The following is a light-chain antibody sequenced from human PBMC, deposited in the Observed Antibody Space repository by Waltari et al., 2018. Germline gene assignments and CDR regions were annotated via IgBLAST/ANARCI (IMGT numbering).Light chain of an antibody. Sequence: EIVLTQSPGTLSLSPGERATLSCRASQSVSSSYLAWYQQKPGQAPRLFIYGASIRATGIPDRFSGRWSGTDFTLTISRLGPEDFAVYYCQLYGSTSWTFGQGTKVEIK. CDR3: QLYGSTSWT. V-gene: IGKV3-20*01. CDR2: GAS. CDR1: QSVSSSY. J-gene: IGKJ1*01.